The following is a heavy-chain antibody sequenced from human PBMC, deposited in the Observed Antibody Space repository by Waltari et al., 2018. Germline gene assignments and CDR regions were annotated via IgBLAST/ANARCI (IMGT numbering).Heavy chain of an antibody. CDR1: GGSFSGYY. V-gene: IGHV4-34*01. CDR3: ARGGRYDFWSGYYRSNWFEP. Sequence: QVQLQQWGAGLLKPSETLSLTCAVYGGSFSGYYWSWIRQPPGKGLEWIGESNHSGSTNYNPVRNSRGTISGVTSKILCSLMPSSVTAANTAVYYGARGGRYDFWSGYYRSNWFEPCGQGTLVTVSS. D-gene: IGHD3-3*01. CDR2: SNHSGST. J-gene: IGHJ5*02.